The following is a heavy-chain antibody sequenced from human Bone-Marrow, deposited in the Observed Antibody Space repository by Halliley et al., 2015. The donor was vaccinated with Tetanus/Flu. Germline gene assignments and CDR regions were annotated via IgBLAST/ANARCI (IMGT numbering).Heavy chain of an antibody. V-gene: IGHV4-31*03. D-gene: IGHD5-12*01. CDR3: ARDNRGYGAPGTQVVYGMDV. Sequence: LRLSCTVSGGSITSAGYYWSWIRQHPGKGLEWIGYIYYSGSTYYNPSLQSRITISQDKSKNQFSLNLSSVTAADTAVYYCARDNRGYGAPGTQVVYGMDVWGHGTRVTVSS. CDR1: GGSITSAGYY. J-gene: IGHJ6*02. CDR2: IYYSGST.